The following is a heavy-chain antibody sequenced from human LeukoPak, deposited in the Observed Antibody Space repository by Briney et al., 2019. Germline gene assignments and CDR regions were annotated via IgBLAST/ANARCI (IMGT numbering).Heavy chain of an antibody. Sequence: GRSLRLSCAASGFTFCDYYMSWIRQAPGKGLEWVSYISSSGSTIYYADSVKGRFTISRDNAKNSLYLQMNSLRVEDTAVYYCARPRPYSSSWYPTAVGMDVWGQGTTVTVSS. CDR2: ISSSGSTI. CDR1: GFTFCDYY. CDR3: ARPRPYSSSWYPTAVGMDV. D-gene: IGHD6-13*01. J-gene: IGHJ6*02. V-gene: IGHV3-11*01.